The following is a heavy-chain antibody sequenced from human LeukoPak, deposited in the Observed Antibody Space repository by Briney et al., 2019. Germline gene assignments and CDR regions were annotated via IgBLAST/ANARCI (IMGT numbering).Heavy chain of an antibody. Sequence: GGSLRLSCAASGFTFSSYGMHWVRQAPGKGLEWVAFIRYDGSNKYYADSVRGRFTISRDNSKNTLYLQMNSLRAEDTAVYYCAPRVVVITAPFDYWGQGTLVTVSS. CDR2: IRYDGSNK. V-gene: IGHV3-30*02. CDR3: APRVVVITAPFDY. CDR1: GFTFSSYG. D-gene: IGHD2-21*01. J-gene: IGHJ4*02.